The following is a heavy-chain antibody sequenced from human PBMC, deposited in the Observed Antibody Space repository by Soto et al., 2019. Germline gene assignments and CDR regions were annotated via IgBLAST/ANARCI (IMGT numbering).Heavy chain of an antibody. D-gene: IGHD6-13*01. CDR3: AGETSGYSSSWYTDY. J-gene: IGHJ4*02. Sequence: SETLSLTCAVYGGSFSGYYWSWIRQPPGKGLEWIGEINHSGSTNYNPSLKSRVTISVDTSKNQFSLKLSSVTAADTAVYYCAGETSGYSSSWYTDYWGQGTLVTVSS. CDR2: INHSGST. CDR1: GGSFSGYY. V-gene: IGHV4-34*01.